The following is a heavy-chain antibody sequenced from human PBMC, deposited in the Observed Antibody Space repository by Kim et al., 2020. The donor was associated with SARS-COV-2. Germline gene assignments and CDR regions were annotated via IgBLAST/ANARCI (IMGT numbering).Heavy chain of an antibody. CDR3: ARDYYGSGSYYLGTEGFDP. D-gene: IGHD3-10*01. V-gene: IGHV4-31*03. CDR1: GGSISSGGYY. J-gene: IGHJ5*02. CDR2: IYYSGST. Sequence: SETLSLTCTVSGGSISSGGYYWSWIRQHPGKGLEWIGYIYYSGSTYYNPSLKSRVTISVDTSKNQFSQKLSSVTAADTAVYYCARDYYGSGSYYLGTEGFDPWGQGTLVTVSS.